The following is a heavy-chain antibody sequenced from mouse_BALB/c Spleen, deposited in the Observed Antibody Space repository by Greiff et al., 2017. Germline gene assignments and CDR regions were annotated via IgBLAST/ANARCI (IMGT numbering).Heavy chain of an antibody. V-gene: IGHV1-67*01. CDR3: AREGGYGNYSYAMDY. D-gene: IGHD2-1*01. J-gene: IGHJ4*01. CDR2: ISTYYGNT. CDR1: GYTFTDYA. Sequence: QVQLKQSGPELVRPGVSVKISCKGSGYTFTDYAMHWVKQSHAKSLEWIGVISTYYGNTNYNQKFKGKATMTVDKSSSTAYMELARLTSEDSAIYYCAREGGYGNYSYAMDYWGQGTSVTVAA.